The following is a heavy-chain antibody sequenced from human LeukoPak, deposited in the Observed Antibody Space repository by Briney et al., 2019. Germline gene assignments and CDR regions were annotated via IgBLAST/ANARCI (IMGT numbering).Heavy chain of an antibody. D-gene: IGHD3-22*01. CDR3: ATDYYYDSSGSYYTVDY. CDR1: GYTFTSYD. J-gene: IGHJ4*02. CDR2: MNPNSGYT. V-gene: IGHV1-8*01. Sequence: ASVKVSCKASGYTFTSYDIIWVRQATGQGLEWMGWMNPNSGYTGSAQKFQGRVTMTEDTSTDTAYMELSSLRSEDTAVYYCATDYYYDSSGSYYTVDYWGQGTLVTVSS.